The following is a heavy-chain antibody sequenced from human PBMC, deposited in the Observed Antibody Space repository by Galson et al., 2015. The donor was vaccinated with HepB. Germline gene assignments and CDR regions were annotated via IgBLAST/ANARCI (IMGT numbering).Heavy chain of an antibody. CDR3: AKDGIMVSNNPYQLHF. V-gene: IGHV3-23*01. CDR1: GFTFSSYA. CDR2: ISGSGGYT. J-gene: IGHJ4*02. Sequence: SLRLSCAASGFTFSSYAMNWVRQAPGKGLEWVSTISGSGGYTYYADSVKGRFTISRDNSRNTVVLQLSSLRPEDTAVYYCAKDGIMVSNNPYQLHFWGQGTLVSVSS. D-gene: IGHD2-8*01.